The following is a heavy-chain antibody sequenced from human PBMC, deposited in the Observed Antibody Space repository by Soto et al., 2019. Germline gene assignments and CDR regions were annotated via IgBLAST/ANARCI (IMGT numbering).Heavy chain of an antibody. CDR2: IYYSGST. CDR3: AYSPTVHSFDY. J-gene: IGHJ4*02. D-gene: IGHD4-17*01. V-gene: IGHV4-39*01. CDR1: GGSISSSSYY. Sequence: QLQLQASGPGLVKPSETLSLTCTVSGGSISSSSYYWGWIRQPPGKGLEWIGTIYYSGSTYYNPSLKSRATISLDTPKLQFSLRLSSVTAAETAVYYCAYSPTVHSFDYWGQGNLVTVSS.